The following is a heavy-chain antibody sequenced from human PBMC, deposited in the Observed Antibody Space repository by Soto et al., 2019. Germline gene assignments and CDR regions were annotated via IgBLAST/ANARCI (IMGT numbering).Heavy chain of an antibody. V-gene: IGHV4-30-4*01. J-gene: IGHJ6*02. CDR3: ARGGYTVTTRYYYGMDV. CDR1: GGSITSGDDY. D-gene: IGHD4-4*01. CDR2: IHYSGST. Sequence: QVQLQESGPGLVKPSQTLSLTCTVSGGSITSGDDYWSWIRQPPGKGLEWIAYIHYSGSTYYNPSLESRVTISVDTSKNQFSLKLSSVTAADTAVYYCARGGYTVTTRYYYGMDVWGQGTTVTVSS.